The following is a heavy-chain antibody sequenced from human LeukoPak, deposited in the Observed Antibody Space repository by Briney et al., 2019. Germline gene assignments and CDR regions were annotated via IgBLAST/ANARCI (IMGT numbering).Heavy chain of an antibody. J-gene: IGHJ5*02. CDR1: GGTFSSYA. CDR2: IIPILGTA. CDR3: ARGTPGRPGVVAATHKNWFDP. D-gene: IGHD2-15*01. Sequence: GASVKVSCKASGGTFSSYAISWVRQAPGQGLEWMGGIIPILGTANYAQKFQGRVTITTDESTSTAYMELSSLRSEDTAVYYCARGTPGRPGVVAATHKNWFDPWGQGTLVTVSS. V-gene: IGHV1-69*05.